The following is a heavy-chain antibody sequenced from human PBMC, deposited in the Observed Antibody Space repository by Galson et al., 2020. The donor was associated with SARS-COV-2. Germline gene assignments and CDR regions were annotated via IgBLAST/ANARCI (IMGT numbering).Heavy chain of an antibody. Sequence: ASVKVSCKASGYTFLTYDIHWVRQAPGQGLEWMGWISVYNGNTNYAQKLQGRVTMTTDTSTSTAYMELRTLRSDDTAMYYCSSAIVGGTAFEYWGQGTLVTVSS. CDR2: ISVYNGNT. J-gene: IGHJ4*02. V-gene: IGHV1-18*01. CDR1: GYTFLTYD. D-gene: IGHD1-26*01. CDR3: SSAIVGGTAFEY.